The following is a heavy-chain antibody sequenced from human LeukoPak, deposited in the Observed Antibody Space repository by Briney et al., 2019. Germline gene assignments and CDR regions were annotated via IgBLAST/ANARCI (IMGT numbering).Heavy chain of an antibody. CDR2: VHHSGST. V-gene: IGHV4-34*01. D-gene: IGHD6-13*01. CDR3: ARALRYSSSWYPISNWFDP. Sequence: PSETLSLTCGVYGGSFSDYYWSWIRQPPGKGLEWIGEVHHSGSTNYNPSLKSRVTISVDTSKNQFSLKLSSVTAADTAVYYCARALRYSSSWYPISNWFDPWGQGTLVTVSS. CDR1: GGSFSDYY. J-gene: IGHJ5*02.